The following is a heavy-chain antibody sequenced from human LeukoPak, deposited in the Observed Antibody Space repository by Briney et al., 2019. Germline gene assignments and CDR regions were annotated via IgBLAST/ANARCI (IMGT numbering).Heavy chain of an antibody. D-gene: IGHD2-2*01. CDR1: GFTFSSYA. V-gene: IGHV3-23*01. J-gene: IGHJ4*02. Sequence: GGSLRLSCAASGFTFSSYAMSWVRQAPGKGLEWVSAISGSGGSTYYADSVKGRFTISRDNSKNTLYLQMNSLRAEDTAVYYCAKDIVVVPAAIGASEYWGQGTLVTVSS. CDR3: AKDIVVVPAAIGASEY. CDR2: ISGSGGST.